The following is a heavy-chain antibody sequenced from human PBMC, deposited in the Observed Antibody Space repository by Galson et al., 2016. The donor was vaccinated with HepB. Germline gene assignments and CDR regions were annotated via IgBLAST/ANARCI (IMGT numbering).Heavy chain of an antibody. J-gene: IGHJ2*01. Sequence: SLRLSCAVSGFTFSNYAMSWVRQAPGKGLEWVSGIRGTGGSTYYTDSLKGPFPTSRDNSKTLVNLQMNSLRAEATGVLYCAKAPALSNSVAGPPFGYFDLWGRGTLATVSS. CDR3: AKAPALSNSVAGPPFGYFDL. V-gene: IGHV3-23*01. CDR2: IRGTGGST. CDR1: GFTFSNYA. D-gene: IGHD6-19*01.